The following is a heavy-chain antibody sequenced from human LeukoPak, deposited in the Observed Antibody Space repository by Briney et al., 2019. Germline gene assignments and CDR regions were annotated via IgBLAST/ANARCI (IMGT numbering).Heavy chain of an antibody. Sequence: GGSLRLSCTASGLNFRDYRMSWVREAPGRGVEGGSYISCSSTTYYADSVTCRFTISRDNAKNSLYLQMISLRAEDSAVYYCASFTVVGSYYYYMGVWGNGTTVTVSS. CDR3: ASFTVVGSYYYYMGV. CDR1: GLNFRDYR. J-gene: IGHJ6*03. CDR2: ISCSSTT. V-gene: IGHV3-69-1*01. D-gene: IGHD3-10*01.